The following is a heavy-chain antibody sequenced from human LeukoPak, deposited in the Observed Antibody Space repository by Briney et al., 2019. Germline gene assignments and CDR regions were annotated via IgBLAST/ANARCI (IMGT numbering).Heavy chain of an antibody. V-gene: IGHV3-9*03. CDR2: ITWNRGSI. CDR1: GFTFDDYA. D-gene: IGHD3-22*01. CDR3: AKGGYDSSGYYYNAFDI. Sequence: QTGGSLRLSCAVSGFTFDDYAMHWVRQAPGKGLEWVSGITWNRGSIGYADSVKGRFTISRDNAKNSLYLQMNSLRAEDMALCYCAKGGYDSSGYYYNAFDIWGQGTMVTVSS. J-gene: IGHJ3*02.